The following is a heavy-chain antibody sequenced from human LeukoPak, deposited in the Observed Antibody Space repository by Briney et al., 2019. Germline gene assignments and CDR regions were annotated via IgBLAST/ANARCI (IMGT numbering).Heavy chain of an antibody. CDR3: TTGIGLFDY. V-gene: IGHV3-15*01. J-gene: IGHJ4*02. CDR1: GLKFANVW. D-gene: IGHD2-15*01. CDR2: IKSKDDGETT. Sequence: PGGSLRPSCAASGLKFANVWMSWVRQPPGKGLEWVGRIKSKDDGETTDYAAPVKGRFSILRDDSKNTQYLQMSSLKTEDTAMYYCTTGIGLFDYWGQGILVIVSS.